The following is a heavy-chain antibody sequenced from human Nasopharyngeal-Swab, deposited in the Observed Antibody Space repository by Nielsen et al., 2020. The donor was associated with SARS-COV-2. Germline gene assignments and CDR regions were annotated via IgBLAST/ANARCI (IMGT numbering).Heavy chain of an antibody. CDR1: GGSFSGYY. V-gene: IGHV4-34*01. CDR3: ARDYYDILTGYYRIDAFDI. J-gene: IGHJ3*02. Sequence: SETLSLTCAVYGGSFSGYYWGWIRQPPGKGLEWIGEINHSGSTNYNPSLKSRVTISVDTSKNQFSLKLSSVTAADTAVYYCARDYYDILTGYYRIDAFDIWGQGTMVTVSS. D-gene: IGHD3-9*01. CDR2: INHSGST.